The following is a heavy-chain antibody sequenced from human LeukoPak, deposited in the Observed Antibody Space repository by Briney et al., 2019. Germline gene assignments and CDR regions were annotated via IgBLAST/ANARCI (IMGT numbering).Heavy chain of an antibody. CDR3: AKDLRSSSWFSGFDP. D-gene: IGHD6-13*01. Sequence: GGSLRLSCAASGFTFSSYAMSWVRQAPGKGLEWVSAISGSGGSTYCADSVKGRFTISRDNSKNTLYLQMNSLRAEDTAVYYCAKDLRSSSWFSGFDPWGQGTLVTVSS. CDR2: ISGSGGST. J-gene: IGHJ5*02. V-gene: IGHV3-23*01. CDR1: GFTFSSYA.